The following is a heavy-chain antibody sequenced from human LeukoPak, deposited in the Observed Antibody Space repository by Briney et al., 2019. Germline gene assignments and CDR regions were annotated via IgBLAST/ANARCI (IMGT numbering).Heavy chain of an antibody. Sequence: PGGSLRLSCAASGFTFNTYWMHWVRQAPGKGLVWVARVHREGTTTAYADSVKGRFTISRDNSKNTLYLQMNSLRAEDTAVYYCARGSWQDYWGQGTLVTVSS. CDR3: ARGSWQDY. CDR1: GFTFNTYW. J-gene: IGHJ4*02. CDR2: VHREGTTT. V-gene: IGHV3-74*03.